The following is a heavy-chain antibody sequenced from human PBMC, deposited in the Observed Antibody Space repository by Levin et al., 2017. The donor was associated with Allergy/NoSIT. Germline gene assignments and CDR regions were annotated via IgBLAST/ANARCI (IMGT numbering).Heavy chain of an antibody. Sequence: GGSLRLSCAASGFTVSSYWMSWVRQAPGKGLEWVANIKQDGSEKYYVDSVKGRFTISRDNAKNSLYLQMNSLRAEDTAVYYCARDSYYDFGSGYLNFDYWGQGTLVTVSS. J-gene: IGHJ4*02. CDR2: IKQDGSEK. CDR3: ARDSYYDFGSGYLNFDY. V-gene: IGHV3-7*01. CDR1: GFTVSSYW. D-gene: IGHD3-3*01.